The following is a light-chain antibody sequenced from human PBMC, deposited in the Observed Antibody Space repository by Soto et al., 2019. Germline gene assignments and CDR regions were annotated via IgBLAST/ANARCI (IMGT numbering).Light chain of an antibody. CDR2: EVT. Sequence: ALTQPASVSGSPGQSITISCTGTSRDIGFFNYVSWYQQFPGNAPKLIIFEVTNRPSGVSNRFSASKSGNTASLTISGLQAEDGADYYCSSYTTRSTYVFGTGTKVTVL. CDR1: SRDIGFFNY. V-gene: IGLV2-14*01. J-gene: IGLJ1*01. CDR3: SSYTTRSTYV.